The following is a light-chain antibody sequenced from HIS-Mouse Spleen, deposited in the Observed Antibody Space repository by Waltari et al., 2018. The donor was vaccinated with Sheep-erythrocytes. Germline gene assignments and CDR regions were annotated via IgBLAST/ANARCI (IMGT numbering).Light chain of an antibody. V-gene: IGLV2-23*01. CDR1: SSDVGSYNL. J-gene: IGLJ3*02. Sequence: QSALTQPASVSGSPGQSITISCTGTSSDVGSYNLVSWYQQHPGKAPKLMLYEGSKRPSVFSMRFACSKSGNTASRTISGLQAEDEADYYCCSYAGSSTPWVFGGGTKLTVL. CDR2: EGS. CDR3: CSYAGSSTPWV.